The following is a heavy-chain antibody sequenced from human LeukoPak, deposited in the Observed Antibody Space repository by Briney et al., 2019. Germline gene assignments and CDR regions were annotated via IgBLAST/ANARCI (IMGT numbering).Heavy chain of an antibody. CDR3: ARDLDGIVGATFDY. D-gene: IGHD1-26*01. J-gene: IGHJ4*02. Sequence: SETLSLTCTVSGYSISSGYYWGWIRQPPGKGLEWIGSIYHSGSTYYNPSLKSRVTISVDTSKNQFSLKLSSVTAADTAVYYCARDLDGIVGATFDYWGQGTLVTVSS. V-gene: IGHV4-38-2*02. CDR1: GYSISSGYY. CDR2: IYHSGST.